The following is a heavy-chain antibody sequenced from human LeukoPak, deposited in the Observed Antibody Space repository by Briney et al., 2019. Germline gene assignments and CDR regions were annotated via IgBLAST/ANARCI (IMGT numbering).Heavy chain of an antibody. Sequence: SSETLSLTCTVSGGSVNSGSYYWNWIRQPPGKGLEWIGCIYYSGSTNYNPSLKGRVTISVDTSKNQFSLKLSSVTAADTAVYYCARAAYSGSYHSDYWGQGTLVTVSS. CDR3: ARAAYSGSYHSDY. CDR1: GGSVNSGSYY. V-gene: IGHV4-61*01. CDR2: IYYSGST. J-gene: IGHJ4*02. D-gene: IGHD1-26*01.